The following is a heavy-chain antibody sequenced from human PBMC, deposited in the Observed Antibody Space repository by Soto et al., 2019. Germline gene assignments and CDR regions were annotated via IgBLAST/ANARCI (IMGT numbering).Heavy chain of an antibody. Sequence: QVQLVQSGAEVKKPGASVKVSCKASGYTFTSYGISWVRQAPGQGLEWMGWISAYNGNTNYAQKLQGRVTMTTDTSTSTAYMELRSLRSDDTAVYCCARAPSDFWSGYYPRDWGQGTLVTVSS. CDR2: ISAYNGNT. CDR3: ARAPSDFWSGYYPRD. D-gene: IGHD3-3*01. CDR1: GYTFTSYG. V-gene: IGHV1-18*01. J-gene: IGHJ4*02.